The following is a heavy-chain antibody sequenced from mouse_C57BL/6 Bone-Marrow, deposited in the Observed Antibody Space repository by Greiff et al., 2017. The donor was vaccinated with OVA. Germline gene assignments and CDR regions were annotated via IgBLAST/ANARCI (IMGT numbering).Heavy chain of an antibody. J-gene: IGHJ1*03. V-gene: IGHV1-69*01. CDR2: IDPSDSYT. Sequence: QVQLQQPGAELVMPGASVKLSCKASGYTFTSYWMHWVKQRPGQGLEWIGEIDPSDSYTNYNQKFKGKSTLTVDKSSSTAYMQRSSLTSEDSAVYYCARSGGYYVYYWYFDVWGTGTTVTVSS. D-gene: IGHD2-3*01. CDR3: ARSGGYYVYYWYFDV. CDR1: GYTFTSYW.